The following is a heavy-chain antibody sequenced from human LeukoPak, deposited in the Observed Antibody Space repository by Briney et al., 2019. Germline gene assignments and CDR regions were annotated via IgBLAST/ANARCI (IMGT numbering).Heavy chain of an antibody. V-gene: IGHV4-59*12. CDR2: IYYSGST. Sequence: PSETLSLTCTVSGGSISSYYWSWIRQPPGKGLEWIGYIYYSGSTNHNPSLKSRVTISVDTSKNQFSLKLSSVTAADTAVYYCARLGYQAGGSGSYYPLYYYYYYMDVWGKGTTVTISS. J-gene: IGHJ6*03. CDR3: ARLGYQAGGSGSYYPLYYYYYYMDV. D-gene: IGHD3-10*01. CDR1: GGSISSYY.